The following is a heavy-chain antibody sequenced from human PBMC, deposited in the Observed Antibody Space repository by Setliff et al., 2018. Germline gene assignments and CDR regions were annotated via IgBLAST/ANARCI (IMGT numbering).Heavy chain of an antibody. CDR2: INPSGGST. J-gene: IGHJ6*03. CDR3: ARGGHIRYDYYYMDV. Sequence: GASVKVSCKASGGSFNNYPISWVRQAPGHGLEWMGIINPSGGSTSYAQRFQGRVTMTSDTSTNTVYMELSSLRSEDTALYYCARGGHIRYDYYYMDVWGKGTTVTVSS. V-gene: IGHV1-46*02. CDR1: GGSFNNYP. D-gene: IGHD5-18*01.